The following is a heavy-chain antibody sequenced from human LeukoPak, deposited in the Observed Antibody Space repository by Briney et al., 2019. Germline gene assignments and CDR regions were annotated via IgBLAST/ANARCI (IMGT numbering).Heavy chain of an antibody. V-gene: IGHV4-34*01. CDR3: AGVGRGGYCSGGSCYSDY. CDR2: INHSGST. Sequence: SETLSLTCAVYGGSFSGYYWSWIRQPPGKGLEWIGEINHSGSTNYNPSLKSRVTISVDTPKNQFSLKLSSVTAADTAVYYCAGVGRGGYCSGGSCYSDYWGQGTLVTVSS. D-gene: IGHD2-15*01. J-gene: IGHJ4*02. CDR1: GGSFSGYY.